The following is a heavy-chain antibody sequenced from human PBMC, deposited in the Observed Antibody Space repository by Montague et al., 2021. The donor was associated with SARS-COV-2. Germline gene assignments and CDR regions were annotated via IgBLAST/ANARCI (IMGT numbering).Heavy chain of an antibody. Sequence: SETLSLTCTVSGYSMRSGGYYWSWIRQPPGKGLEWIGYIYYSGSTNYNPSLKSRVTISVDTSKNQFSLKLSSVTAADTAVYYCARDPWRITIFGVVTRYGMDVWGQGTPVTVSS. CDR2: IYYSGST. CDR3: ARDPWRITIFGVVTRYGMDV. J-gene: IGHJ6*02. D-gene: IGHD3-3*01. V-gene: IGHV4-61*08. CDR1: GYSMRSGGYY.